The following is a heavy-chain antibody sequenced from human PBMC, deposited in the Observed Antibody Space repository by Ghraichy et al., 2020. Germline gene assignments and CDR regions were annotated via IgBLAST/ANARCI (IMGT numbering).Heavy chain of an antibody. Sequence: GGSLRLSCAASGFTFSAYGMHWVRQAPGKGLEWVAATSSDGRNKYYADSVKGRLTVSRDNSENTLFLQMNSLRTEDTAVYYCAKNPVAGKWYFDLWGRGTLVPVSS. J-gene: IGHJ2*01. D-gene: IGHD6-19*01. V-gene: IGHV3-30*18. CDR1: GFTFSAYG. CDR3: AKNPVAGKWYFDL. CDR2: TSSDGRNK.